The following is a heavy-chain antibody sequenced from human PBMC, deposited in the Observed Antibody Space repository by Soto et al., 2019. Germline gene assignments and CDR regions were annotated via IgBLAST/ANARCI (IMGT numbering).Heavy chain of an antibody. V-gene: IGHV3-7*03. CDR1: GFTFSTYW. J-gene: IGHJ4*02. CDR3: AGWGGHDYNY. CDR2: INPDGNVG. D-gene: IGHD4-4*01. Sequence: EVQLLGSGGGLVQPGGSLRLSCVGSGFTFSTYWMNWVRQAPGKGLEWVANINPDGNVGTYVDSVRGRFTTSRDNAKNSLDLQMTRLRADDTASYCCAGWGGHDYNYWGQGIMVTVSS.